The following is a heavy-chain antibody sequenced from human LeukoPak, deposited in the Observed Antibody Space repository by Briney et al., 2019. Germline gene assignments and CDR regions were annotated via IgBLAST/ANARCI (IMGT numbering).Heavy chain of an antibody. CDR2: IYSGGST. V-gene: IGHV3-53*01. J-gene: IGHJ1*01. D-gene: IGHD6-13*01. CDR1: GFTVSSNY. Sequence: GGSLRLSCAASGFTVSSNYMSWVRQAPGKGLEWVSVIYSGGSTYYADSVKGRVTISIDNSKNTLYLQMNSLRAEDTAVYYCARDLTGEQQLVTQHWGQGTLVTVSS. CDR3: ARDLTGEQQLVTQH.